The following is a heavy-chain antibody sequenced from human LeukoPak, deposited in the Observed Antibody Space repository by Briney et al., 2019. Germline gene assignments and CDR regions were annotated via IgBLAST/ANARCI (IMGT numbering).Heavy chain of an antibody. D-gene: IGHD2-21*02. Sequence: SSETLSLTCAVYGGSFSGYYWSWIRQPPGKGLEWIGEINHSGSTNYNPSLKSRVTISVDTSKNQFSLKLSSVTAADTAVYYCARVTDWYFDLWGRGTLVTVSS. CDR3: ARVTDWYFDL. J-gene: IGHJ2*01. CDR2: INHSGST. V-gene: IGHV4-34*01. CDR1: GGSFSGYY.